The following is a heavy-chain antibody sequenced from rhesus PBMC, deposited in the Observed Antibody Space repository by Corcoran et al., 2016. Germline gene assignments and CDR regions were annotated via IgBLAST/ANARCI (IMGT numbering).Heavy chain of an antibody. D-gene: IGHD6-25*01. Sequence: QVQLQESGPELVKPSETLSLTCAVSGGATSSYYWSGIRQPPGKGLEWIGYISGSRGSTTYTPPLMSRVTLSLNTSTSRLSLKLSSVTAADTAVYFCARSAATKHFDYWGQGVLVTVCS. J-gene: IGHJ4*01. CDR2: ISGSRGST. V-gene: IGHV4S11*01. CDR1: GGATSSYY. CDR3: ARSAATKHFDY.